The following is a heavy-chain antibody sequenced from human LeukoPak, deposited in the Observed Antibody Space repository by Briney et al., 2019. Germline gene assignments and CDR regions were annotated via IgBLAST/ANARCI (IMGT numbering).Heavy chain of an antibody. CDR1: GGSINDGNYY. CDR3: ASLGSFDT. J-gene: IGHJ3*02. CDR2: IYAGVTT. Sequence: SQTLSLTCTVSGGSINDGNYYWNWIRQPAGKGLEWIGRIYAGVTTYNPSLKSRVTISVDTSKNQFSLKLGSVTAADTAVYYCASLGSFDTWGQGTMVSVSS. V-gene: IGHV4-61*02.